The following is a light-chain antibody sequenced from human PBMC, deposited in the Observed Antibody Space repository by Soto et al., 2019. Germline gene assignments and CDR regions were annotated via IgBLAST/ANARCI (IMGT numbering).Light chain of an antibody. CDR2: DAS. Sequence: QMAQSPCTLSASKGARVSIHCRASQSISKWLAWHQQKPGKAPKLLIYDASTLQSGVPPRFSGSGSGTEFALTIRSLQPDDIATYYCQQYSSYSAWTFCDVTNVDVK. CDR3: QQYSSYSAWT. J-gene: IGKJ1*01. V-gene: IGKV1-5*01. CDR1: QSISKW.